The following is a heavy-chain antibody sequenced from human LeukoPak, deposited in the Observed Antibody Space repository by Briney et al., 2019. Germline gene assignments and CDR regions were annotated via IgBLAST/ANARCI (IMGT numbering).Heavy chain of an antibody. CDR3: ARTFRVNPGTDFDY. CDR1: GYTFTSYD. D-gene: IGHD3-3*01. Sequence: ASVKVSCKASGYTFTSYDINWVRQAPGQGLEGMGWMSPNSGDTGCAQKFQGRVTMTRDTSIGTAYMELSSLRSEDTAVYYCARTFRVNPGTDFDYWGQGTLVTVSS. V-gene: IGHV1-8*01. CDR2: MSPNSGDT. J-gene: IGHJ4*02.